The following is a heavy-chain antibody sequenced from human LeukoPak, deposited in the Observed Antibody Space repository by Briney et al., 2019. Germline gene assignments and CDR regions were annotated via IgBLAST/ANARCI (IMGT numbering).Heavy chain of an antibody. CDR3: ARGSCSGGSCYFANNWFGP. CDR1: GGSFSGYY. V-gene: IGHV4-34*01. D-gene: IGHD2-15*01. J-gene: IGHJ5*02. CDR2: INHSGST. Sequence: PSETLCLTCAVYGGSFSGYYWSWIRQPPGKGLEWIGEINHSGSTNYNPSLKSRVTISVDTSKNQFSLKLSSVTAADTAVYYCARGSCSGGSCYFANNWFGPWGQGTLVTVSS.